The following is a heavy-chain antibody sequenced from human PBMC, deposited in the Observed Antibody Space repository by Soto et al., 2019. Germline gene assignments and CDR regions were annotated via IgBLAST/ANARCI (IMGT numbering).Heavy chain of an antibody. CDR3: AREGSGYSSLFDY. J-gene: IGHJ4*02. Sequence: ASVKVSCKASGGTFSSYAISWVRQAPGQGLEWMGGIIPIFGTANYAQKFQGRVTITADESTSTAYMELSSLRSEDTAVYYCAREGSGYSSLFDYWGQGTLVTVSS. D-gene: IGHD3-10*01. CDR2: IIPIFGTA. CDR1: GGTFSSYA. V-gene: IGHV1-69*13.